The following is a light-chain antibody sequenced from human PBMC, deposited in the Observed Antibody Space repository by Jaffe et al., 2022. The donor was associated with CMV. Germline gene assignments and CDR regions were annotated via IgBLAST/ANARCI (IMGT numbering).Light chain of an antibody. J-gene: IGLJ2*01. V-gene: IGLV2-8*01. CDR2: EIS. Sequence: QSALTQPPSASGSPGQSVIISCTGTSSDVGGYSYVSWYQQHPGKAPTLMIYEISKRPSGVPDRFSGSKSGNTASLTVSGLQAEDEADYYCSSYAGTNNLLFGGGTKLTVL. CDR1: SSDVGGYSY. CDR3: SSYAGTNNLL.